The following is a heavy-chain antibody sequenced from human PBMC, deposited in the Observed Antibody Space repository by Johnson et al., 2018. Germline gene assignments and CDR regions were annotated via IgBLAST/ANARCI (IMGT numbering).Heavy chain of an antibody. Sequence: QVQLVQSGGGVVQPGRSLRLSCAASGFTFSSYGMHWVRQAPGKGLEWVAVISYDGSNKYYADSVKGRFTISRDNSKNTLYLQMNSLRAEDTAMYYCAKDLDVEVVETAGYFQHWGQGTLVTVSS. CDR2: ISYDGSNK. J-gene: IGHJ1*01. CDR1: GFTFSSYG. D-gene: IGHD2-15*01. V-gene: IGHV3-30*18. CDR3: AKDLDVEVVETAGYFQH.